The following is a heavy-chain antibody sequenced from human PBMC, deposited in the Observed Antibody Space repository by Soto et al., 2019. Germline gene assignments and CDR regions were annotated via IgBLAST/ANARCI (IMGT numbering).Heavy chain of an antibody. CDR1: GGTFSGHA. D-gene: IGHD7-27*01. J-gene: IGHJ4*02. CDR2: LIPLFGTT. V-gene: IGHV1-69*06. CDR3: ARGPNWGYRFDS. Sequence: QVQLVQSGAEVKKPGSSVKVSCEASGGTFSGHAISWVRQAPGQGPEWMGGLIPLFGTTQHAQNFQDRFTITADKSTSTAYMELTSRRFEDTAIYYCARGPNWGYRFDSWGQGTLVTVSS.